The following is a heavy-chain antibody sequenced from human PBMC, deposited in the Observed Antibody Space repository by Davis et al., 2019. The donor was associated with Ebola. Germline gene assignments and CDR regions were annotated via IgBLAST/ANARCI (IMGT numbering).Heavy chain of an antibody. V-gene: IGHV3-7*03. Sequence: GESLKISCAASGFTFSSYWMSWVRQAPGKGLEWVANINQDGSEEYYVDSVKGRFIVSRDNAKNSVYLQMNSLRADDTAVYYCARGGMTTLTTCGYWGQGTLITVSS. CDR1: GFTFSSYW. CDR2: INQDGSEE. CDR3: ARGGMTTLTTCGY. D-gene: IGHD4-17*01. J-gene: IGHJ4*02.